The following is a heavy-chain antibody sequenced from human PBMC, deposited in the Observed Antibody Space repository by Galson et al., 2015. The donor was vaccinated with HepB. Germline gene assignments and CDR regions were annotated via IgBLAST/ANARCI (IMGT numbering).Heavy chain of an antibody. CDR1: GFTFDDYA. V-gene: IGHV3-9*01. Sequence: SLRLSCAASGFTFDDYAMHWARQAPGKGLEWVSGISWNSGSIGYADSVKGRFTISRDNAKNSLYLQMNSLRAEDTALYYCAKDIGGGYTTMIVADYYFDYWGQGTLVTVSS. CDR3: AKDIGGGYTTMIVADYYFDY. D-gene: IGHD3-22*01. CDR2: ISWNSGSI. J-gene: IGHJ4*02.